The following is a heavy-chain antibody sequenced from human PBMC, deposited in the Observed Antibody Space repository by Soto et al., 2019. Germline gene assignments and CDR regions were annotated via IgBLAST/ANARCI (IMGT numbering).Heavy chain of an antibody. V-gene: IGHV1-8*01. CDR3: ARLDYDSSGYSYGMDV. D-gene: IGHD3-22*01. CDR2: MNPNSGNT. J-gene: IGHJ6*02. Sequence: QVQLVQSGAEVKKPRASVKVSCKASGYTFTSYDINWVRQATGQGREWMGWMNPNSGNTGYAQKFQGRVTMTRNTSISTAYMELSSLRSEDTAVYYCARLDYDSSGYSYGMDVWGQGTTVTVSS. CDR1: GYTFTSYD.